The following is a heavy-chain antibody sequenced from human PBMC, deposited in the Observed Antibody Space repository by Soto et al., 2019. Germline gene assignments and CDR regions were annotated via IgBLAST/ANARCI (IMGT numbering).Heavy chain of an antibody. CDR2: TFYRSQWYY. Sequence: PSQTLSLTCAISGDSVSINIVAWNWIRQSPSRGLEWLGRTFYRSQWYYEYAVSVKSRISINADTSKNQFSLQLNFVTPEDTGVYYCARAQPPGGASYNFDFWGQGSLVTVSS. V-gene: IGHV6-1*01. D-gene: IGHD3-16*01. J-gene: IGHJ4*02. CDR3: ARAQPPGGASYNFDF. CDR1: GDSVSINIVA.